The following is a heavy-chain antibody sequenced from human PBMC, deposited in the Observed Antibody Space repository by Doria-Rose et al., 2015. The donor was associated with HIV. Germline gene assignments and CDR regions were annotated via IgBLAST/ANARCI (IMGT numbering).Heavy chain of an antibody. Sequence: QVQLQESGPGLVKPSETLSLTCTVSAGSISSYYWNWIRQPPGKGLEWIGNIYHSGSTNYNPSLTSRVTISVATTKTHSSGRLISVTAADTAVYYCARHKRSGTSDLFDYWGQGTLVTVSS. CDR3: ARHKRSGTSDLFDY. CDR1: AGSISSYY. J-gene: IGHJ4*02. D-gene: IGHD1-26*01. CDR2: IYHSGST. V-gene: IGHV4-59*08.